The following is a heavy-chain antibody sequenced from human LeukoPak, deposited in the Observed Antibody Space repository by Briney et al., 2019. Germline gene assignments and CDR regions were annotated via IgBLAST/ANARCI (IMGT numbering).Heavy chain of an antibody. CDR2: IYNDGSHT. CDR3: AKDLQYASGSFPIDY. J-gene: IGHJ4*02. CDR1: GFIFSTYG. Sequence: GGSLRLSCAASGFIFSTYGMHWVRQAPGKGLEWVAFIYNDGSHTFNADSVKGRFTISRDNSKNTLFLQMNSLTADDTAIYYCAKDLQYASGSFPIDYWGQGTLVTVSS. V-gene: IGHV3-30*02. D-gene: IGHD3-10*01.